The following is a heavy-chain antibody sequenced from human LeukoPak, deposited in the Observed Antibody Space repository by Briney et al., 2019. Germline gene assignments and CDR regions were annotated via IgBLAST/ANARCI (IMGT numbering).Heavy chain of an antibody. D-gene: IGHD3-22*01. CDR3: AKDSGPYTSGYYGH. J-gene: IGHJ4*02. Sequence: GGSLTLSCAASGFTFSKVWMSWVRQAPGKRLEWASAISGGGGTTYYADSVKGRFTISRDNSKNTLFLQMNSLRAEDTAVYYCAKDSGPYTSGYYGHWGQGTLVTVSS. CDR2: ISGGGGTT. V-gene: IGHV3-23*01. CDR1: GFTFSKVW.